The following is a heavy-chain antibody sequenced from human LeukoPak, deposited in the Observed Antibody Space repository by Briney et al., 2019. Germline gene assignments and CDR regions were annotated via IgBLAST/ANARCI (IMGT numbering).Heavy chain of an antibody. D-gene: IGHD2/OR15-2a*01. V-gene: IGHV4-38-2*01. CDR3: ARRTDVFPYYFDY. CDR2: IYHSGST. J-gene: IGHJ4*02. Sequence: SETLSLTCAVSGSSISSGSYWGWIRQPPGRGLEWIGNIYHSGSTYYNPSLKSRVTLSVDTSKNQSSLRLSSVTAADTAVYYCARRTDVFPYYFDYWGQGTLVTVSS. CDR1: GSSISSGSY.